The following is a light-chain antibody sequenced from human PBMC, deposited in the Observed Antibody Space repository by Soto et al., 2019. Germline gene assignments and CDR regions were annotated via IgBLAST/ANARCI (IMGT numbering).Light chain of an antibody. CDR2: VAS. CDR1: QSVSSN. J-gene: IGKJ1*01. Sequence: EIVMTQSPATLSVSPGERATLSCRASQSVSSNLAWYQQKPGQAPRLLIYVASTRATGIPARFSGSGSGTGFTLTISSLQSEDFAVYYCQQYKNWPWTFGQGTKVEIK. CDR3: QQYKNWPWT. V-gene: IGKV3-15*01.